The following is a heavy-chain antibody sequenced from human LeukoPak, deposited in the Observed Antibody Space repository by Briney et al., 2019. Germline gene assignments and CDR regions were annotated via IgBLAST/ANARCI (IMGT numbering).Heavy chain of an antibody. V-gene: IGHV4-34*01. D-gene: IGHD5-12*01. CDR1: GGSFSDYY. J-gene: IGHJ4*02. CDR3: ARHLPWLRNNFDY. Sequence: PLETLSLTCAVYGGSFSDYYWSWIRQPPGKGLEWIGEINHSGSTNYNPSLKSRVTISVDTSKNQFSLKLSSVTAADTAVYYCARHLPWLRNNFDYWGQGTLVTVSS. CDR2: INHSGST.